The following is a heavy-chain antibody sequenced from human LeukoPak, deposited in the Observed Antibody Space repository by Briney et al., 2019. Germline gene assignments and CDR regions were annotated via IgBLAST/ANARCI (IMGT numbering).Heavy chain of an antibody. CDR3: AKFGSKTTVITDY. J-gene: IGHJ4*02. CDR2: ISYDGSNK. V-gene: IGHV3-30*18. CDR1: GFTFSSYG. Sequence: GRSLSLSCAASGFTFSSYGMHWVRQAPGKGLEWVAVISYDGSNKYYADSVKGRFTISRDNSKNTLYLQMNSLRAEDTAVYYCAKFGSKTTVITDYWGQGTLVTVSS. D-gene: IGHD4-17*01.